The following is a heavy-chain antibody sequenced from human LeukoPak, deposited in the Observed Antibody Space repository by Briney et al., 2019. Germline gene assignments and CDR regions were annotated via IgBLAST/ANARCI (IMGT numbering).Heavy chain of an antibody. J-gene: IGHJ4*02. CDR3: AREVGSGLGSDY. D-gene: IGHD3/OR15-3a*01. CDR2: INHSGST. Sequence: PSETLSLTCAVYGGSFSGYYWSWIRQPPGKGLEWIGEINHSGSTNYNPSPKSRVTISVDTSKNQFSLKLSSVTAADTAVYYCAREVGSGLGSDYWGQGTLVTVSS. CDR1: GGSFSGYY. V-gene: IGHV4-34*01.